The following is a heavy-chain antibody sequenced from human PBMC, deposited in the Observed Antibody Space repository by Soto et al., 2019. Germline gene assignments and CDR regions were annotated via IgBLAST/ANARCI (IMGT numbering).Heavy chain of an antibody. CDR3: ARGGVAGYSSGWYEGDDY. V-gene: IGHV3-7*01. Sequence: EVQLVESGGGLVQPGGSLRLSCAASGFTFSSYWMSWVRQAPGKGLEWVANIKQDGSEKYYVDSVKGRFTISRDNAKNSLYLQMNGLRAEDTAVYYCARGGVAGYSSGWYEGDDYWGQGTLVTVSS. CDR1: GFTFSSYW. J-gene: IGHJ4*02. CDR2: IKQDGSEK. D-gene: IGHD6-19*01.